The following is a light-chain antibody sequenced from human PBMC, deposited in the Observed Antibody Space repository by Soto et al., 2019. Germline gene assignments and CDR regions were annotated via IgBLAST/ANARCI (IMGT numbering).Light chain of an antibody. CDR1: SSNIGRNT. CDR2: SNN. V-gene: IGLV1-44*01. CDR3: AAWDDSLSAVV. J-gene: IGLJ2*01. Sequence: QSVLTQPPSASGTPGQRVTISCSGSSSNIGRNTVNWYQQLPGPAPKVLIYSNNQRPSGVPDRLSGSKSGTSASLAISGLQSEDEADYYGAAWDDSLSAVVFGGGTKVTVL.